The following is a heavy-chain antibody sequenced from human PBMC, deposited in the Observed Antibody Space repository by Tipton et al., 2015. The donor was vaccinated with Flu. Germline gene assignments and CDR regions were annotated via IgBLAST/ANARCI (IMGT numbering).Heavy chain of an antibody. CDR3: ARGPQVPVWPYYYGMDV. D-gene: IGHD2-2*01. CDR1: GFNVSSNY. J-gene: IGHJ6*02. V-gene: IGHV3-53*01. Sequence: SLRLSCAASGFNVSSNYMSWVRQAPGKGLEWVPVIYSGGSTYYADSVKGRFTISRDKSKNALYLQMSSLRAEDTAVYYCARGPQVPVWPYYYGMDVWGQGTTVTVSS. CDR2: IYSGGST.